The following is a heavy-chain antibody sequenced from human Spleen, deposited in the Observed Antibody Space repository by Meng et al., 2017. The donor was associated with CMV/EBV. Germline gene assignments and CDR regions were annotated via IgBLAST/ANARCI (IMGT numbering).Heavy chain of an antibody. D-gene: IGHD5-18*01. J-gene: IGHJ3*02. Sequence: GGSLRLSCAASGFTVSSNYMSWVRQAPGKGLEWVSLIYSGGSTYYADSVKGRFTISRDNSKNTLYLQMNSLRAEDTAVYYCARVYRGYSYGYGAFDIWGQGTMVTVSS. CDR3: ARVYRGYSYGYGAFDI. CDR2: IYSGGST. V-gene: IGHV3-66*01. CDR1: GFTVSSNY.